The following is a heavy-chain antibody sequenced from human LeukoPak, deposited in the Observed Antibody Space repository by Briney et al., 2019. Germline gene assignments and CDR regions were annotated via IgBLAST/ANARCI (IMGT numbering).Heavy chain of an antibody. D-gene: IGHD2-15*01. CDR1: GFAFSNAW. J-gene: IGHJ4*02. Sequence: GGSLRLSCAASGFAFSNAWMSWVRRAPGKGLEWVGRIKSKTDGGTTEYAAPVKSRFTISRDDSKNTLYLQMNSLKTEDTAVYYCTTVDCSGGSCYVLDYWGQGTLVTVSS. V-gene: IGHV3-15*01. CDR3: TTVDCSGGSCYVLDY. CDR2: IKSKTDGGTT.